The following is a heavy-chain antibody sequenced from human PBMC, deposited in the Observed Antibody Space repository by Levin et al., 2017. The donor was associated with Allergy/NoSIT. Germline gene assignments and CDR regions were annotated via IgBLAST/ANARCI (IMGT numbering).Heavy chain of an antibody. D-gene: IGHD6-13*01. J-gene: IGHJ5*02. V-gene: IGHV3-30*04. Sequence: GGSLRLSCAASGFSFRSFSMHWVRQAPGKGLEWVAVTSYDGTKNYYADSVKGRFTISRDNTQNTLYLQMNSLKPEDTAIYYCARDVQYSNAEDWFDPRGQGTLVTVSS. CDR1: GFSFRSFS. CDR3: ARDVQYSNAEDWFDP. CDR2: TSYDGTKN.